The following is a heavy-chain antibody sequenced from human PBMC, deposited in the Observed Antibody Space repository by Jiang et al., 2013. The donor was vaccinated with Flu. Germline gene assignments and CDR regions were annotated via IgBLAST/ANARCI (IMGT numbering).Heavy chain of an antibody. CDR1: GFSLSNSIMG. D-gene: IGHD2-21*02. Sequence: KPTQTLTLTCTVSGFSLSNSIMGVSWIRQPPGKALEWLAFIFSNDEKSYRTSLNSRLTISRDTSKSQVVLTMTNMDPVDTATYYCARIHYSCGGDCYYYFDYWGQGTLVTVSS. CDR3: ARIHYSCGGDCYYYFDY. J-gene: IGHJ4*02. CDR2: IFSNDEK. V-gene: IGHV2-26*01.